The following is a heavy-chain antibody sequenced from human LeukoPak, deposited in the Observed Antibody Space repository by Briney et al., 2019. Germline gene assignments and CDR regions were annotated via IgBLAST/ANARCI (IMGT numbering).Heavy chain of an antibody. D-gene: IGHD5-18*01. CDR1: GASMSTHY. Sequence: PSETLSLTCTVSGASMSTHYWSWLRQPPGKGLEWIGYLLDSWRTKDNPSLQSRVTLSADTSKNQFSLWLTSVTAADTAVYYCATIRRGSIYGYFDFWGQGILVTASS. CDR2: LLDSWRT. J-gene: IGHJ4*02. V-gene: IGHV4-59*11. CDR3: ATIRRGSIYGYFDF.